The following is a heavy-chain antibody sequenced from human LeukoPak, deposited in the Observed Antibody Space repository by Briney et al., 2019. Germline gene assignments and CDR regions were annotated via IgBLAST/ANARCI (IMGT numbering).Heavy chain of an antibody. D-gene: IGHD4-23*01. Sequence: VSVKVSCKASGYTFISYYMHWVRQAPGQGLEWMGIINPGGGSTTYAQMFQGRVILTRDTSTRTVYMELYSLRSEDTAVYYCAKGGRDYGDSSGTDWGQGTLVTVSS. CDR1: GYTFISYY. CDR3: AKGGRDYGDSSGTD. J-gene: IGHJ4*02. V-gene: IGHV1-46*01. CDR2: INPGGGST.